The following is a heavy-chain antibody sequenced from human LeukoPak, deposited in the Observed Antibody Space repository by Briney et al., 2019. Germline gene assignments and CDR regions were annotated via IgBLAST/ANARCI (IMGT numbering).Heavy chain of an antibody. D-gene: IGHD6-19*01. CDR3: AKIRYGTGWYYAY. J-gene: IGHJ4*02. CDR2: INQDGRDI. CDR1: RFTFSEYW. V-gene: IGHV3-7*01. Sequence: GGSLRLSCAASRFTFSEYWMSWVRQAPGKGLEWVANINQDGRDIYYVDSVKGRFTISRDNAKNSLYLQMNSLRAEDTGVYYCAKIRYGTGWYYAYWGQGTLVTVSS.